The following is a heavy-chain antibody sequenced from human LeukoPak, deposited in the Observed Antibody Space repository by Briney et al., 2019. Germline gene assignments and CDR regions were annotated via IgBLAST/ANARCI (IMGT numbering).Heavy chain of an antibody. Sequence: SETLSLTCTVSGGSISSSSYYWGWIRQPTGKGLEWIGSIYYSGSTYYNPSLKSRVTISVDTSKNQFSLKLSSVTAADTAVYYCARDSGVYSSGRVNTFDIWGQGTMVTVSS. J-gene: IGHJ3*02. V-gene: IGHV4-39*02. CDR2: IYYSGST. CDR3: ARDSGVYSSGRVNTFDI. CDR1: GGSISSSSYY. D-gene: IGHD6-19*01.